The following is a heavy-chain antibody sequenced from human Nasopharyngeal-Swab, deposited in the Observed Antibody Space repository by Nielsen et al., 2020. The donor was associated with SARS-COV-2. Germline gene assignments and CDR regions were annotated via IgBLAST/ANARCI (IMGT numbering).Heavy chain of an antibody. CDR3: VKDYLREGYF. J-gene: IGHJ4*02. V-gene: IGHV3-53*01. CDR2: IDSLHNT. Sequence: VRQAPGKGLEWVSAIDSLHNTYYSDSVKGRFTISRDNSKNTLFLQMNSLRAEDTAVYYCVKDYLREGYFGGQGTLVTVSS. D-gene: IGHD3-9*01.